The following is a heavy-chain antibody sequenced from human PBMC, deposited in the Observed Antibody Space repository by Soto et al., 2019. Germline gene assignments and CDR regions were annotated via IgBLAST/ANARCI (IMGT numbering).Heavy chain of an antibody. CDR3: ARDYFDSSDYTTNWFDP. J-gene: IGHJ5*02. Sequence: PSETLSVTCTVSGDSISTTTYYWAWIRQPPGKGLEWIGSIYYSGSTYYNPSLKSRVTISVDTSKNQFSLKLTSVTAADTALYYCARDYFDSSDYTTNWFDPWGQGALVTVSS. V-gene: IGHV4-39*01. CDR2: IYYSGST. D-gene: IGHD3-22*01. CDR1: GDSISTTTYY.